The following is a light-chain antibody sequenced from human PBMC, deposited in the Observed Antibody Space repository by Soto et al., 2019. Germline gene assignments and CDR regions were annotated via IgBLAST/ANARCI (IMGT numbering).Light chain of an antibody. CDR2: AAF. Sequence: DIQVTQSPSALSTSIGDRVTITSWANQAMGVYLAWFQQQPGKVPKLLIYAAFALQSGVPSRFSGSGSGTDFTLTNSSLQPEDIATYYFQKYNSAPLTFGGVTKVEI. CDR1: QAMGVY. CDR3: QKYNSAPLT. J-gene: IGKJ4*01. V-gene: IGKV1-27*01.